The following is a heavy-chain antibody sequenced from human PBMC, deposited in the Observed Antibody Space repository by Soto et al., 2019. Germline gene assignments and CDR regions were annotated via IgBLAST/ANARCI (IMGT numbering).Heavy chain of an antibody. CDR3: ARGPADSDVPRWDP. D-gene: IGHD2-21*02. V-gene: IGHV1-46*02. Sequence: QVQLVQSGPEVRKPGASVRLSCATSGYNFNQYYIHWVRQAPGQGLEWMGIINLRGGTTEYAHKFRGRVTVTDDTSTRTAYMEFSSLRSEDTAVYFCARGPADSDVPRWDPWGQGTLITVSS. CDR1: GYNFNQYY. J-gene: IGHJ5*02. CDR2: INLRGGTT.